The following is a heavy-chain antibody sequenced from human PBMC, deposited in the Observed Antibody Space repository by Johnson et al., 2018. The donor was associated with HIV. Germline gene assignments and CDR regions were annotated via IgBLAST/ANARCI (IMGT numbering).Heavy chain of an antibody. Sequence: VQLVESGGGVVRPGGSLRLSCAASGFTFDDYGMSWVRQAPWKGLEWVSGINWNGGSTGYVDSVKGRFTISRDNAKNSLYLHMNSLRVEDTALYYCARAAYGGNTDAFDIWGQGTMVTVSS. CDR1: GFTFDDYG. J-gene: IGHJ3*02. D-gene: IGHD4-23*01. CDR3: ARAAYGGNTDAFDI. V-gene: IGHV3-20*04. CDR2: INWNGGST.